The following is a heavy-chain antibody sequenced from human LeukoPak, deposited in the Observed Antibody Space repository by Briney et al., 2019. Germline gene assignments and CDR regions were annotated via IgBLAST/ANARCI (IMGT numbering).Heavy chain of an antibody. D-gene: IGHD3-10*01. CDR1: GFTFSSYG. Sequence: PGRSLRLSCAASGFTFSSYGMHWVRQAPGKGLEWVAVISYDGSNKYYADSVKGRFTISRDNSKNTLYLQMNSLRAEDTAVYYCAKDGPLYYYGSGSYPDYWGQGTLATVSS. J-gene: IGHJ4*02. CDR3: AKDGPLYYYGSGSYPDY. V-gene: IGHV3-30*18. CDR2: ISYDGSNK.